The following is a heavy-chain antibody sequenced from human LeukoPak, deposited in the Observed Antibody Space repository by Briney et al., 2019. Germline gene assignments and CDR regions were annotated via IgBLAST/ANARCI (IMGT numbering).Heavy chain of an antibody. V-gene: IGHV3-23*01. D-gene: IGHD3-3*01. Sequence: PGGSLRLSCAASGFTFSSYAMSWVRQAPGKGLEWVSAISGSGGSTYYADSVKGRFTISRDNSKNTLYLQVNSLRAEDTAVYYCATAGALLRFLEWFGYWGQGTPVTVSS. CDR3: ATAGALLRFLEWFGY. J-gene: IGHJ4*02. CDR1: GFTFSSYA. CDR2: ISGSGGST.